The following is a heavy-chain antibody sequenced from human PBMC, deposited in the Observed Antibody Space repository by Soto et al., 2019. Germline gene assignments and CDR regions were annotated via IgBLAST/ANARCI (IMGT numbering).Heavy chain of an antibody. J-gene: IGHJ5*02. CDR2: INSDGSST. D-gene: IGHD3-9*01. Sequence: GGSLRLSCAASGFTFSSYWMHWVRQAPGKGLVWVSRINSDGSSTSYADSVKGRFTISRDNAKNTLYLQMNSLRAEDTAVYYCARRVKQDYDILTGYISWFDPWGQGTLVTVSS. V-gene: IGHV3-74*01. CDR1: GFTFSSYW. CDR3: ARRVKQDYDILTGYISWFDP.